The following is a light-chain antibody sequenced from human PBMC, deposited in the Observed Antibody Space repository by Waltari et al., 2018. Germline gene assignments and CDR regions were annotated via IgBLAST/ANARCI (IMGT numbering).Light chain of an antibody. Sequence: DIQMTQSPSSLSASVGDRVTITCRASQSISSYLNWYQQKPGKAPNLLIYAASSLQSGVPSRFSCCRAGTDFTLTISSLQPEDFATYYCQQSYSTPPDTFDHATTLEI. J-gene: IGKJ2*01. CDR2: AAS. CDR3: QQSYSTPPDT. V-gene: IGKV1-39*01. CDR1: QSISSY.